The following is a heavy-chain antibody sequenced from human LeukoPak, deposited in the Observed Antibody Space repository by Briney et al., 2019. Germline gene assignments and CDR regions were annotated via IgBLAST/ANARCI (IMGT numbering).Heavy chain of an antibody. CDR2: ISNNGGGT. J-gene: IGHJ4*02. V-gene: IGHV3-23*01. D-gene: IGHD6-6*01. CDR3: AKDLALSSSSCFDY. CDR1: GFTFSNYA. Sequence: GGSLRLSCVASGFTFSNYAMSWVRQAPGKGLEWVSGISNNGGGTWYADSVKGRFTISRDNSKNTLYLQMNSLRAEDTAVYYCAKDLALSSSSCFDYWGQGTLVTVSS.